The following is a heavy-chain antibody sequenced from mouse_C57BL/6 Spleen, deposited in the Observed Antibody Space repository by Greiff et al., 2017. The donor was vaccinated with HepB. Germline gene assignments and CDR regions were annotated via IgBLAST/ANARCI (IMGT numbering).Heavy chain of an antibody. J-gene: IGHJ2*01. CDR3: ARGGVTTVYFDY. CDR1: GYTFTSYW. Sequence: VQLQQPGAELVRPGSSVKLSCKASGYTFTSYWMDWVKQRPGQGLEWIGNIYPSDSETHYNQKFKDKATLTVDKSSSTAYMQLSSLTSEDSAVYYCARGGVTTVYFDYWGQGTTLTVSS. D-gene: IGHD2-2*01. CDR2: IYPSDSET. V-gene: IGHV1-61*01.